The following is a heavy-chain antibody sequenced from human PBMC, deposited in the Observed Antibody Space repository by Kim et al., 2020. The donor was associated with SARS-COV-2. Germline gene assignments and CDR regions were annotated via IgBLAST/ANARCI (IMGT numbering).Heavy chain of an antibody. V-gene: IGHV3-33*01. J-gene: IGHJ4*02. CDR3: ARGYCGTATCYTGGTYFAS. CDR1: GFTFSTYG. CDR2: LWYDGSNK. D-gene: IGHD2-2*02. Sequence: GGSLRLSCAASGFTFSTYGMHWVRQAPGKGLEWVATLWYDGSNKYYPDSVKGRFTVSRDNSKNTLYLQVNSLRAEDTAVYYCARGYCGTATCYTGGTYFASWGRGTLVTVSS.